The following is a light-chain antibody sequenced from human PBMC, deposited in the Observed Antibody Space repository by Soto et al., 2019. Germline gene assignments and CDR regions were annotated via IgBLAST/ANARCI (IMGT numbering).Light chain of an antibody. CDR1: QSLLHSNGYNY. CDR2: LGS. CDR3: MQALLTPG. Sequence: DIVMTQSPLSLPVTPGEPASISCRSSQSLLHSNGYNYLDWYLQKPGQSPQLLIYLGSNRASGVPDRFSGSGSGTDFTLKISRVEAEDVGVYYCMQALLTPGFGQGTKLEIK. J-gene: IGKJ2*03. V-gene: IGKV2-28*01.